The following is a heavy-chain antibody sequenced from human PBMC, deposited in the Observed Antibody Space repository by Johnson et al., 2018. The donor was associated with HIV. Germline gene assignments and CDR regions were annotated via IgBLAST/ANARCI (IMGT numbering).Heavy chain of an antibody. CDR1: GFTFNNYP. D-gene: IGHD2-15*01. Sequence: QVQLVESGGGVVQPGRSLRLSCAVSGFTFNNYPMHWVRQAPGKGPEWVAVISFDGNLKKYADSVRGRFTLSRDNAKNSLYLQMNSLRAEDTALYYCARVLGFTIDVFDLWGRGTMVTVSS. CDR2: ISFDGNLK. V-gene: IGHV3-30*04. CDR3: ARVLGFTIDVFDL. J-gene: IGHJ3*01.